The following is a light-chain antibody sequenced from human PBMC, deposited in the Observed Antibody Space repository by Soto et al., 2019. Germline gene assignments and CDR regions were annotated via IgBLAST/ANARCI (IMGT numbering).Light chain of an antibody. CDR1: QSVSSN. V-gene: IGKV3-15*01. Sequence: ERVMTQSPATLSVSPGERATLSCRASQSVSSNLAWYQQNPGQAPRLLIYDASIRATGIPARFSGSGSGTEFTLTISSLQSEDFAVYYCQQYSEWPRTFGQGTQVEIK. CDR2: DAS. CDR3: QQYSEWPRT. J-gene: IGKJ1*01.